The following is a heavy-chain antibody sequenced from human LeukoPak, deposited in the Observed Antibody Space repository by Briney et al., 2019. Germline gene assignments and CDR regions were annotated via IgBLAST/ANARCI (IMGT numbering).Heavy chain of an antibody. V-gene: IGHV3-21*01. CDR2: ISSSSSYI. CDR1: GFTFSSYS. D-gene: IGHD3-3*01. CDR3: ARDRTYYYDFWSGYYSPWCMDV. J-gene: IGHJ6*03. Sequence: GGSLRLSCAASGFTFSSYSVNWVRQAPGKGLEWVSSISSSSSYIYYADSVKGRFTISRDNAKNSLYLQMNSLRAEDTAVYYCARDRTYYYDFWSGYYSPWCMDVWGKGTTVTVSS.